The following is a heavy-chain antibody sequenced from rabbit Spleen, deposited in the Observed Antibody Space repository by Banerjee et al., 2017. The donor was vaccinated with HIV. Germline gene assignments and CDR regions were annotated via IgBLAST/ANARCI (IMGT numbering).Heavy chain of an antibody. V-gene: IGHV1S45*01. CDR1: GFSFSSSYD. CDR2: IYAGGGDYT. CDR3: ARELVAVIGWNFNL. J-gene: IGHJ4*01. Sequence: QEQLEESGGDLVKPGASLTLTCTASGFSFSSSYDICWVRQAPGKGVEWIACIYAGGGDYTSSASWAKGRFTMSRTSTTTVTLQMTGLTAADTAAYCCARELVAVIGWNFNLWGPGTLVTVS. D-gene: IGHD1-1*01.